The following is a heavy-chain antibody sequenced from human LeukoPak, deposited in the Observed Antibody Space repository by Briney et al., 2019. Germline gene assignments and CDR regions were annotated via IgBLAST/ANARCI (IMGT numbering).Heavy chain of an antibody. CDR3: ARAVVPAADNWFDP. D-gene: IGHD2-2*01. CDR1: GGSISSYY. CDR2: IYTSGST. V-gene: IGHV4-4*07. Sequence: SETLSLTCTVTGGSISSYYWSWIRQPAGPRLLSIGRIYTSGSTNYNPSLKSRVTMSVDTSKNQFSLKLSSVTAADTAVYYCARAVVPAADNWFDPWGQGTLVTVSS. J-gene: IGHJ5*02.